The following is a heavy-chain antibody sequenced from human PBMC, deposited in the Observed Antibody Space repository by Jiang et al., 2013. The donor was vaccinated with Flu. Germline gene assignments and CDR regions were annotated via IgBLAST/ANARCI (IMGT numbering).Heavy chain of an antibody. D-gene: IGHD3-16*01. Sequence: SQTLSLTCAISGDSVSSDSTAWSWIRQSPSRGLEWLGRTYYRSKWYIDYALSVKSRITINPDTSRNQFSLQLNSVTPEDTAVYYCARNLRPDFDYWGQGTLVTVSS. V-gene: IGHV6-1*01. J-gene: IGHJ4*02. CDR3: ARNLRPDFDY. CDR1: GDSVSSDSTA. CDR2: TYYRSKWYI.